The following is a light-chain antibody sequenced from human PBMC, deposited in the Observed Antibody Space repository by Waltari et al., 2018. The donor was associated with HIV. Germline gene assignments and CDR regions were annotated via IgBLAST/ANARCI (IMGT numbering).Light chain of an antibody. J-gene: IGLJ3*02. CDR1: ASNIGAGFE. Sequence: SVLTQPPSVSGAPGQSVSISCSGNASNIGAGFEVHWYRQSPGTAPKLVIFGDTVRPSGITDRSSGSRSLNSVSLDISGLRAEDAGDYYCQSYDISLTGLWVFGGGTKLTVL. CDR2: GDT. V-gene: IGLV1-40*01. CDR3: QSYDISLTGLWV.